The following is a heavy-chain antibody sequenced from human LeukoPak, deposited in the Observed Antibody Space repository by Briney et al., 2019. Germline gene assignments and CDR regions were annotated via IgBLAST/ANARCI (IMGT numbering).Heavy chain of an antibody. CDR2: IIPILGIA. D-gene: IGHD1-1*01. Sequence: SVKVSCKASGGTFISYTISWVRQAPGQGREWMGRIIPILGIANYAQKFQGRVTITADKSTSTAYMELSSLRSEDTAVYYCARVSTYYYYYMDVWGKGTTVTVSS. V-gene: IGHV1-69*02. CDR1: GGTFISYT. CDR3: ARVSTYYYYYMDV. J-gene: IGHJ6*03.